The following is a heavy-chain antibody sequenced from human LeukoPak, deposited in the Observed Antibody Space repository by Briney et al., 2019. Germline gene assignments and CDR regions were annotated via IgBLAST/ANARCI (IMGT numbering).Heavy chain of an antibody. D-gene: IGHD4-17*01. J-gene: IGHJ4*02. CDR2: ISHDGSNK. CDR1: GFTFSSYD. CDR3: AKGGDYDDLSGY. Sequence: GGSLRLSCAASGFTFSSYDMHWVRQAPGKGLEWVAVISHDGSNKYYADSVKGRFTISRDNSKNTLYLQMNSLRAEDTAVYYCAKGGDYDDLSGYWGEGTLVTVSS. V-gene: IGHV3-30*18.